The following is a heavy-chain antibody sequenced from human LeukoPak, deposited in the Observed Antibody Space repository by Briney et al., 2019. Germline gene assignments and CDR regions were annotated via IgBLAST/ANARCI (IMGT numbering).Heavy chain of an antibody. V-gene: IGHV3-9*01. Sequence: GGSLRLSCAASGFTFSSYSMNWVRQAPGKGLEWVSGISWNSGSIDYADSVKGRFTISRDNAKNSLYLQMNSLRAEDTALYYCTKDMRASYYYYGMDVWGQGTTVTVSS. CDR3: TKDMRASYYYYGMDV. CDR2: ISWNSGSI. J-gene: IGHJ6*02. CDR1: GFTFSSYS.